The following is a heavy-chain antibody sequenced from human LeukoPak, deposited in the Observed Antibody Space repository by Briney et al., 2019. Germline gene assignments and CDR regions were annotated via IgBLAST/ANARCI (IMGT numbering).Heavy chain of an antibody. CDR3: AKGEMTTVTTDY. V-gene: IGHV3-23*01. D-gene: IGHD4-17*01. CDR1: GFIFSSYW. Sequence: PGGSLRLSCEASGFIFSSYWMGWVRQVPGKGLEWVSAISGSGGSTYYADSVKGRFTISRDNSKNTLYLQMNSLRAEDTAVYYCAKGEMTTVTTDYWGQGTLVTVSS. CDR2: ISGSGGST. J-gene: IGHJ4*02.